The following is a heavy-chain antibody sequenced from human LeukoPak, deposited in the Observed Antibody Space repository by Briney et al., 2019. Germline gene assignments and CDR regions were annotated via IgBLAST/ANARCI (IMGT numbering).Heavy chain of an antibody. Sequence: PGGSLRLSCAASGFTFSTYSMNWVRQAPGKGLEWLSSINSGGMWIYYADSLKGRFTISRDNAKNSLYLQMKSLRVEDTGVYYCARDAGGRTQREGWFDPWGQGTLVTVSS. CDR3: ARDAGGRTQREGWFDP. J-gene: IGHJ5*02. CDR2: INSGGMWI. V-gene: IGHV3-21*01. D-gene: IGHD1-26*01. CDR1: GFTFSTYS.